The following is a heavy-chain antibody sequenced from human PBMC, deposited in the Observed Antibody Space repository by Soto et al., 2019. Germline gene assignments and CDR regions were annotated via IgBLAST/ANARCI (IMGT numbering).Heavy chain of an antibody. D-gene: IGHD3-10*01. CDR2: IWYDGSNK. Sequence: QPGGSLRLSCAASGFTFSSYGMHWVRQAPGKGLEWVAVIWYDGSNKYYADSVKGRFTISRDNSKNTLYLQMNSLRAEDTAVYYCASQPTRVRGVISYYGMDVWGQGTTVTVSS. CDR3: ASQPTRVRGVISYYGMDV. J-gene: IGHJ6*02. CDR1: GFTFSSYG. V-gene: IGHV3-33*01.